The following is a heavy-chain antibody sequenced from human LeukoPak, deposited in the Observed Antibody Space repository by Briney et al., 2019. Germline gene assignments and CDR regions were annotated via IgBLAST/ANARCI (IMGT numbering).Heavy chain of an antibody. Sequence: SETLSLTCAVYSGSFSGYYWSWIRQPPGKGLEWIGEINHSGSTNYNPSLKSRVTISVDTSKNQFSLKLSSVTAADTAVYYCAGQNYDFWSGYSDYWGQGTLVTVSS. CDR3: AGQNYDFWSGYSDY. CDR1: SGSFSGYY. CDR2: INHSGST. D-gene: IGHD3-3*01. V-gene: IGHV4-34*01. J-gene: IGHJ4*02.